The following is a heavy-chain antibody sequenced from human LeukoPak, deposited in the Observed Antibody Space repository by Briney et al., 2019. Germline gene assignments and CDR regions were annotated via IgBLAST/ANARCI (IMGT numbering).Heavy chain of an antibody. CDR3: ATTTPRALFDY. Sequence: SETLSLTCTVSGGSISSYYWSWIRQPPGKGLEWIGYIYHSGSTYYNPSLKSRVTISVDRSKNQFSLKLSSVTAADTAVYYCATTTPRALFDYWGQGTLVTVSS. CDR1: GGSISSYY. V-gene: IGHV4-59*04. D-gene: IGHD1-14*01. J-gene: IGHJ4*02. CDR2: IYHSGST.